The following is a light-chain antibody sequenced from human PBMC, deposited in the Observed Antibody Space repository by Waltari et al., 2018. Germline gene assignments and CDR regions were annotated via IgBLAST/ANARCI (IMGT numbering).Light chain of an antibody. CDR1: QAISNY. CDR3: QQHNSYPWT. Sequence: DIQMTQSPASLPASVGDTVTITCRASQAISNYLAWYQQKPGKAPKPLIHYASKLESGVPSRVSGSGSGTDFTLTISSLQPEDFATYFCQQHNSYPWTFGQGTKVEIK. J-gene: IGKJ1*01. V-gene: IGKV1-16*01. CDR2: YAS.